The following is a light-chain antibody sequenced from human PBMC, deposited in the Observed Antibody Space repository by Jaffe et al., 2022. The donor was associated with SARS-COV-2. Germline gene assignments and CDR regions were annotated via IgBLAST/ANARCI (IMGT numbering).Light chain of an antibody. CDR1: QSINRY. J-gene: IGKJ1*01. Sequence: DIQMTQSPSSLSASVGDRVTITCRASQSINRYLNWYQQRPGKAPKLLIYTTSSLQSGVPSRFSGSGSGTYFTLTITSLQPEDFATYYCQQTYTSPWTFGQGTKVEI. CDR3: QQTYTSPWT. V-gene: IGKV1-39*01. CDR2: TTS.